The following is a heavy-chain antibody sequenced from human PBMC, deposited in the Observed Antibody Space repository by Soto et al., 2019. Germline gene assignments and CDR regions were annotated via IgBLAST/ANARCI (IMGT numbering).Heavy chain of an antibody. D-gene: IGHD5-18*01. CDR2: IDPSDSYT. CDR1: GDSFTSYW. CDR3: ARRGGDTAMVRKNYYGMDV. J-gene: IGHJ6*02. Sequence: PGEPMKISCNGSGDSFTSYWISWVRQMPWKGLEWMGRIDPSDSYTNYSPSFQGHVTISADKSISTAYLQWSSLKASDTAMYYCARRGGDTAMVRKNYYGMDVWGQGTTVTVSS. V-gene: IGHV5-10-1*01.